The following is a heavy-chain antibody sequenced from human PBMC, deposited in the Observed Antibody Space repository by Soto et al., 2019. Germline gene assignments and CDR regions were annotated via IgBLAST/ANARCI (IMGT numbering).Heavy chain of an antibody. CDR1: GYTFSSYG. V-gene: IGHV1-18*01. J-gene: IGHJ4*02. D-gene: IGHD3-10*01. CDR3: AREGWLGELLY. CDR2: ISGYNGNA. Sequence: VQLVQSGNVVQKPGSSVKVSCKTSGYTFSSYGIIWVRQAPVQGLAWMGWISGYNGNADYAQRFRGRVNMTTDTSTTTGFMELRDLRSDDTDLYFCAREGWLGELLYWGQGSLVTVS.